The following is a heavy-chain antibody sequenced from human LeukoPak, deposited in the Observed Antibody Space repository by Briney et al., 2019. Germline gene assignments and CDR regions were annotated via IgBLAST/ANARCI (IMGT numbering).Heavy chain of an antibody. Sequence: QPGGSLRLSCTVSGFTFSNYWMSWVRQAPGKGLECVANINQDGSDKYYVDSVKGRFTISRDNTKDSLYLQMNSLRAEDTAVYYCVGGDYWGQGTLVTVSS. CDR3: VGGDY. CDR2: INQDGSDK. V-gene: IGHV3-7*01. J-gene: IGHJ4*02. CDR1: GFTFSNYW.